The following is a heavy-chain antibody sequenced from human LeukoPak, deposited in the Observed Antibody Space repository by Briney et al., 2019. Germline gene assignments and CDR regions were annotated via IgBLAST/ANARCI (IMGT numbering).Heavy chain of an antibody. CDR2: IYYSGST. V-gene: IGHV4-59*01. Sequence: SETLSPTCTVSGGSISSYYWSWIRQPPGKGLEWIGYIYYSGSTNYNPSLKSRVTISVDSSKNQFSLKLSSVTAADTAVYYCARTTEGGYTYDYFYYYMDVWGKGTTVTISS. J-gene: IGHJ6*03. CDR3: ARTTEGGYTYDYFYYYMDV. D-gene: IGHD5-18*01. CDR1: GGSISSYY.